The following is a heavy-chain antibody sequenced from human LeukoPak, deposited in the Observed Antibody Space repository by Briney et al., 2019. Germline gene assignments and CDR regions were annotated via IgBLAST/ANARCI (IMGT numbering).Heavy chain of an antibody. CDR2: IVPIFGTA. V-gene: IGHV1-69*01. CDR3: ARARDIVVVVAAPYDY. Sequence: SVKVSCKASGCTFSSYAISWVRQAPGQGLEWMGGIVPIFGTANYAQKFQGRVTITADESTSTAYMELSSLRSEDTAVYYCARARDIVVVVAAPYDYWGQGTLVTVSS. CDR1: GCTFSSYA. J-gene: IGHJ4*02. D-gene: IGHD2-15*01.